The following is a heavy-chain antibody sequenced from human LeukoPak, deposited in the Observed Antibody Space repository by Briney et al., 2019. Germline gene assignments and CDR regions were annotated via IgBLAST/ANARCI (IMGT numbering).Heavy chain of an antibody. J-gene: IGHJ4*02. CDR3: SSREIATNKFDY. D-gene: IGHD5-24*01. V-gene: IGHV4-59*12. CDR1: GGSISTYS. Sequence: SETLSLTCTVSGGSISTYSWSWIRQPPGKGLEWIGYIYYSGTTNYNPSLKSRVTIFEGTTNNHSSLKLNYVTAADHAGYYCSSREIATNKFDYWGQGTLVTVS. CDR2: IYYSGTT.